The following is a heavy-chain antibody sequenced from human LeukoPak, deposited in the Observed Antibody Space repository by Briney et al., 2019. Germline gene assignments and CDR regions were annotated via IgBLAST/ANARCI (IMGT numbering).Heavy chain of an antibody. J-gene: IGHJ4*02. D-gene: IGHD3-22*01. CDR2: ISDRGSRT. CDR3: AKRGVVIRVILVGFHKEAYYFDS. V-gene: IGHV3-23*01. CDR1: GITLSNYG. Sequence: GGCLRLSCAVSGITLSNYGMSWVRQAPGKGLEWVAGISDRGSRTNYADSVKGRFTISTDHPKNTLYLQMNSLRAEDTAVYFCAKRGVVIRVILVGFHKEAYYFDSWGQGALVTVSS.